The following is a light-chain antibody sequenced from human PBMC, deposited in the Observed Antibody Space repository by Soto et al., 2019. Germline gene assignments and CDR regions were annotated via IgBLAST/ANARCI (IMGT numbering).Light chain of an antibody. CDR3: ATWDDSLNGYV. V-gene: IGLV1-44*01. CDR1: SSNIGSNT. J-gene: IGLJ1*01. Sequence: QSVLTQPPSASGTPGQRLTISCSGGSSNIGSNTVHWYQQLPGTAPKLLIYSNNQRPSGVPDRFSGSKSGTSASLAISGLQSEDEADYYCATWDDSLNGYVFGTGTKLTVL. CDR2: SNN.